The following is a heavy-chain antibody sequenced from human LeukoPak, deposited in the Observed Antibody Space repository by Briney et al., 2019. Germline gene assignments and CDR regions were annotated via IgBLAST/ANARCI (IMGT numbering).Heavy chain of an antibody. J-gene: IGHJ4*02. Sequence: PSETLSLTCTVSGGSISSYYWSWIRQPPGEGLEWIGYSYYSGSSGITDYNPSLKNQVTISFDTSKNQFSLKLSSVTAADTAVYYCATLPLLWGQGTLVTVSS. CDR2: SYYSGSSGIT. CDR1: GGSISSYY. V-gene: IGHV4-59*08. CDR3: ATLPLL.